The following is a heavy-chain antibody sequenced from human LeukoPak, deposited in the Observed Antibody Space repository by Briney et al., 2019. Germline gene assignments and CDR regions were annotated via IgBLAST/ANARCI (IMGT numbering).Heavy chain of an antibody. V-gene: IGHV3-7*02. CDR3: ARGGTTVTPGLLWFDP. J-gene: IGHJ5*02. CDR2: INGNENKK. D-gene: IGHD4-17*01. CDR1: GFAISAYW. Sequence: GGSLRLSCTASGFAISAYWMSWVRQAPGKGLEWVADINGNENKKYYADSVKGRFTISRDNAKNSLYLQLNSLGVEDTAVYFCARGGTTVTPGLLWFDPWGQGTLVTVSS.